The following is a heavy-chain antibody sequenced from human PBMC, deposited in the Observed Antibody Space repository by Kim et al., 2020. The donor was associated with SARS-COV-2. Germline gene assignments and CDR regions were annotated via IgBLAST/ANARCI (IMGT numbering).Heavy chain of an antibody. Sequence: SETLSLTCTVSGGSISSSSYYWGWIRQPPGKGLEWIGSIYYSWSTYHNPSLKSRVTISVDTSKNQFSLKLSSVTAADTAVYYCARQDSSSWYADFYYGMDVWGQGTTVTVS. J-gene: IGHJ6*02. D-gene: IGHD6-13*01. CDR1: GGSISSSSYY. V-gene: IGHV4-39*01. CDR3: ARQDSSSWYADFYYGMDV. CDR2: IYYSWST.